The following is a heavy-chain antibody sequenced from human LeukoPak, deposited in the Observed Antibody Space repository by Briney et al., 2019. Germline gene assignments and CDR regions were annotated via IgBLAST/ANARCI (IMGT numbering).Heavy chain of an antibody. CDR2: IYYSGST. D-gene: IGHD1-14*01. CDR3: ARQGGYKSPCDY. CDR1: GGSISSYY. J-gene: IGHJ4*02. Sequence: SETLSRTCTVSGGSISSYYWSWIRQPPGKGLEWIGYIYYSGSTNYNPSLKSRVTISVDTSKNQFSLKLSSVTAADTAVYYCARQGGYKSPCDYWGQGTLVTVSS. V-gene: IGHV4-59*08.